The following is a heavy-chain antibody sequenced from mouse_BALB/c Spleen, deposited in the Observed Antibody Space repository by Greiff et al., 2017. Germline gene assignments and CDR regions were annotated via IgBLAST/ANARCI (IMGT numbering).Heavy chain of an antibody. CDR3: ARSGTMITTPFAY. CDR1: GYSITSGY. D-gene: IGHD2-4*01. V-gene: IGHV3-8*02. CDR2: ISYSGST. Sequence: EVKLMESGPSLVKPSQTLSLTCSVSGYSITSGYWNCIRKFPGNKLEYMGYISYSGSTYYNPSLKSRISITRDTSKNQYYLQLNSVTTEDTATYDCARSGTMITTPFAYWGQGTLVTVSA. J-gene: IGHJ3*01.